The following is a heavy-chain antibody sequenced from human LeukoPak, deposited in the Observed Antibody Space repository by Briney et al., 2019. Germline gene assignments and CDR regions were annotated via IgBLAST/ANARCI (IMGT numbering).Heavy chain of an antibody. J-gene: IGHJ4*02. D-gene: IGHD3-3*01. CDR2: INPNSGGT. Sequence: ASVKVSCKASGYTFTGYHMHWVRQAPGQGLEWMGWINPNSGGTNYAQKFQGRVTMTRDTSISTAYMELSRLRSDDTAVYYCARELTGRLEGYFDYWGQGTLVTVSS. CDR3: ARELTGRLEGYFDY. V-gene: IGHV1-2*02. CDR1: GYTFTGYH.